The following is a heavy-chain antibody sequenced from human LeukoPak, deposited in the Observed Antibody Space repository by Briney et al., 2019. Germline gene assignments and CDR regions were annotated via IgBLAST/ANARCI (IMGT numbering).Heavy chain of an antibody. J-gene: IGHJ4*02. Sequence: GGSLRLSCAASGFTFSNAWMSWVRQAPGKGLEWVGRIKNKTDGGTTDYAAPVKGRFTISRDDSKNTLYLQMNSLKTEDTAVYYCTTDEAATSITIFGVAKWGQGTLVTVSS. V-gene: IGHV3-15*01. CDR1: GFTFSNAW. D-gene: IGHD3-3*01. CDR3: TTDEAATSITIFGVAK. CDR2: IKNKTDGGTT.